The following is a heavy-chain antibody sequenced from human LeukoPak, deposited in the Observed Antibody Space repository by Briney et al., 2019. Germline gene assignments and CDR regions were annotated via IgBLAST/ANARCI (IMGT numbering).Heavy chain of an antibody. V-gene: IGHV4-61*02. CDR3: ARGPPDCSSTSCYAFDAFDI. CDR1: GGSISSGSYY. CDR2: IYSSGST. J-gene: IGHJ3*02. Sequence: SETLSLTCTVSGGSISSGSYYWSWIRQPAGKGPEWIGRIYSSGSTNYNPSLKSRVTISLDTSKNQFSLKLSSVTAADTAVYYCARGPPDCSSTSCYAFDAFDIWGQGTMVTVSS. D-gene: IGHD2-2*01.